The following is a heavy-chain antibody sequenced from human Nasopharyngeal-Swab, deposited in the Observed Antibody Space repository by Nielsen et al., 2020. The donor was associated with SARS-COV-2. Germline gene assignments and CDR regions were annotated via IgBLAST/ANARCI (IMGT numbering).Heavy chain of an antibody. Sequence: ASVKVSCKASGYTFTSHYIHWVRQAPAQGLEWMGWINPNSGGTNYAQKFQGRVSMTRDTSISTAYMELSRVRYDDTAVYYCALGPELLWPTKDAFDIWGQGTMVSSSS. V-gene: IGHV1-2*02. CDR3: ALGPELLWPTKDAFDI. CDR2: INPNSGGT. D-gene: IGHD3-10*01. J-gene: IGHJ3*02. CDR1: GYTFTSHY.